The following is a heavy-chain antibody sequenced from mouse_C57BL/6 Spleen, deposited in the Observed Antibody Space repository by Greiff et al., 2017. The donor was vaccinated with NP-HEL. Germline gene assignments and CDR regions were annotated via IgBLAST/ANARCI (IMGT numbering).Heavy chain of an antibody. J-gene: IGHJ4*01. D-gene: IGHD1-1*01. V-gene: IGHV1-61*01. Sequence: QVQLQQPGAELVRPGSSVKLSCKASGYTFTSYWMDWVKQRPGQGLEWIGNIYPSDSETHYNQKFKDKATLTVDKSSSTAYMQLSSLTSEDSAVYYCARCDYGSSYVDAMDYWGQGTSVTVSS. CDR3: ARCDYGSSYVDAMDY. CDR1: GYTFTSYW. CDR2: IYPSDSET.